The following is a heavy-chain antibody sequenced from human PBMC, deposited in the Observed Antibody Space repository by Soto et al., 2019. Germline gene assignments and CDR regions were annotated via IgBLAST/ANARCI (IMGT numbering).Heavy chain of an antibody. D-gene: IGHD4-17*01. J-gene: IGHJ3*02. CDR3: AFQLYGDPLHDAFDI. CDR1: GFTFSDYY. Sequence: PGGSLRLSCAASGFTFSDYYMSWIRQAPGKGLEWVSYISSSGSTIYYADSVKGRFTISRDNAKNSLYLQMNSLRAEDTAVYYCAFQLYGDPLHDAFDIWGQGTMVTVSS. CDR2: ISSSGSTI. V-gene: IGHV3-11*01.